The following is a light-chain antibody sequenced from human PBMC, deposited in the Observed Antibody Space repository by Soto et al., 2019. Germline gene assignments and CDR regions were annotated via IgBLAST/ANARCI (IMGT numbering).Light chain of an antibody. Sequence: QSALTQPASVSGSPGRSITISCTGTSSDVGLYDYVSWYQQHPGKAPQLMIYAVSNRPSGVSNRFSASKSGNTASLFISGLQAEDEADYCCSSYTSDSSYVFGSGTKVTVL. J-gene: IGLJ1*01. CDR3: SSYTSDSSYV. V-gene: IGLV2-14*01. CDR1: SSDVGLYDY. CDR2: AVS.